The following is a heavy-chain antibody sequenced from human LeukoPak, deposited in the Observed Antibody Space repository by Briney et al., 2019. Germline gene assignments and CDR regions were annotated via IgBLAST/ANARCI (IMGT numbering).Heavy chain of an antibody. J-gene: IGHJ4*02. CDR1: GFTFSSYA. CDR2: ISGSGGST. Sequence: GGSLRLSCAASGFTFSSYAMSWDRQAPGKGLEWVSAISGSGGSTYYADSVKGRFTISRDNSKNTLYLQMNSLRAEDTAVYYCAKGRMITFGGVIAHFDYWGQGTLVTVSS. D-gene: IGHD3-16*02. V-gene: IGHV3-23*01. CDR3: AKGRMITFGGVIAHFDY.